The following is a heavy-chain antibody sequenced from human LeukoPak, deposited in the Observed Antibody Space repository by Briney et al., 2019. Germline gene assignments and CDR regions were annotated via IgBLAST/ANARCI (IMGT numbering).Heavy chain of an antibody. Sequence: SVKVSCKASGGTFSSYAISWVRQAPGQGLEWMGRIIPFLGIANYAQKLQGRVTITADKSTSTAYMELSSLRSEDTAVYYCAREGYIRQFDYWGQGTLVTVSS. CDR1: GGTFSSYA. CDR3: AREGYIRQFDY. CDR2: IIPFLGIA. D-gene: IGHD5-24*01. J-gene: IGHJ4*02. V-gene: IGHV1-69*04.